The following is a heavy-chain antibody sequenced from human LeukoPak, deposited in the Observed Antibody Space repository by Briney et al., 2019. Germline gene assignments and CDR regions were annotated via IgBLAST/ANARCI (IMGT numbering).Heavy chain of an antibody. J-gene: IGHJ6*02. CDR3: ARGRGIVDGMDV. CDR2: IYYSGST. V-gene: IGHV4-31*03. Sequence: PSETLSLTCTVSGGSISSGGYYWSWIRQHPGKGLEWIGYIYYSGSTYYNPSLKSRVTISVDTSKNQFSLKLSSVTAADTAVYYCARGRGIVDGMDVWGQGTTVTVSS. D-gene: IGHD1-26*01. CDR1: GGSISSGGYY.